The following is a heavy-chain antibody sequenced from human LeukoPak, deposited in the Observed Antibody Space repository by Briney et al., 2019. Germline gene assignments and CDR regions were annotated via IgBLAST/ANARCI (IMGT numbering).Heavy chain of an antibody. Sequence: ASVKVSCKASGYTFTGYYMHWVRRAPGQGLEWMGRINPNSGGTNYAQKFQGRVTMTRDTSISTAYMELSRLRSDDTAVYYCARDRWLVTMVRGAIIDYWGQGTLVTVSS. J-gene: IGHJ4*02. V-gene: IGHV1-2*06. D-gene: IGHD3-10*01. CDR1: GYTFTGYY. CDR2: INPNSGGT. CDR3: ARDRWLVTMVRGAIIDY.